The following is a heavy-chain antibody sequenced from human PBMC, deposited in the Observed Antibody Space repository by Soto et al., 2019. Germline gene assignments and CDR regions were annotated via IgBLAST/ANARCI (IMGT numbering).Heavy chain of an antibody. CDR3: AASYGSGYRAFDY. V-gene: IGHV1-69*02. Sequence: QVQLVQSGTEVKKPGSSVKVSCKASGDTFSFYTINWVRQAPGLGLEWVGRINPIVSMSNYAQKFQGRVSMTEDKSTSTAYMELRSLRSDDTAMYFCAASYGSGYRAFDYWGQGALVTVSS. CDR1: GDTFSFYT. J-gene: IGHJ4*02. D-gene: IGHD3-10*01. CDR2: INPIVSMS.